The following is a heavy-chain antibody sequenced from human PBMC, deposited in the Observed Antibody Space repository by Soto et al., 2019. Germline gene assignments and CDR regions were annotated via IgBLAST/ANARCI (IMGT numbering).Heavy chain of an antibody. Sequence: EVQLVESGGGWVQPGGSLRLSCAASGFTFSSYEMNWVRQAPGKGLEWVSYISSSGSTIYYADSVKGRFTITRDNAKNSLYLQMNSLRAEDTAVYYCARQDPYYYGMDVWGQGTTVTVSS. CDR2: ISSSGSTI. J-gene: IGHJ6*02. CDR3: ARQDPYYYGMDV. V-gene: IGHV3-48*03. CDR1: GFTFSSYE.